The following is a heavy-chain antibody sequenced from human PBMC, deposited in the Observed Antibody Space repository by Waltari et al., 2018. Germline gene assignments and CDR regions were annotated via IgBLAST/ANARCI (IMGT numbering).Heavy chain of an antibody. J-gene: IGHJ4*02. V-gene: IGHV3-43D*04. CDR3: AKDMGPYYYDSSGYLDY. CDR1: GCTFAAYA. CDR2: ISWDGGRT. D-gene: IGHD3-22*01. Sequence: EVQLVESGGVVVQPGGSLRLSCAASGCTFAAYAMHWVRQAPGRVLEWVSLISWDGGRTYYAYSVKGRFTISRDNSKNSLYLQMNSLRAEDTALYYCAKDMGPYYYDSSGYLDYWGQGTLVTVSS.